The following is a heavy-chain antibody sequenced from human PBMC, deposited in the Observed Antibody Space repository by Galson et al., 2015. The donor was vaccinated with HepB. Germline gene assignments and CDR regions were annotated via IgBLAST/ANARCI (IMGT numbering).Heavy chain of an antibody. J-gene: IGHJ1*01. V-gene: IGHV1-24*01. CDR2: FNPEDGET. Sequence: SVKVSCKVSGYTLSELSMHWVRRAPGKGLEWMGNFNPEDGETTYAQKFQGRVTMTEDTSTDTAYMELNSLRSEDTAVYYCATVFGYWGQGTLITVSS. D-gene: IGHD3-10*01. CDR1: GYTLSELS. CDR3: ATVFGY.